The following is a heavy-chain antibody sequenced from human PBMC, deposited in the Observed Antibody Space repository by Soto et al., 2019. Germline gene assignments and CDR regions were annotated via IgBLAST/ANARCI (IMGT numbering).Heavy chain of an antibody. CDR2: ISGYNGNT. J-gene: IGHJ3*02. V-gene: IGHV1-18*01. D-gene: IGHD1-26*01. Sequence: ASVKVSCKASGYTFTSSGSSWVRQAPGQGLEWMGWISGYNGNTKYAQKLQSRVTMTTDTSTSTAYMKLRSLRSDDTAVYYCARDRGSSKHDAFDIWGQGTMVTVSS. CDR3: ARDRGSSKHDAFDI. CDR1: GYTFTSSG.